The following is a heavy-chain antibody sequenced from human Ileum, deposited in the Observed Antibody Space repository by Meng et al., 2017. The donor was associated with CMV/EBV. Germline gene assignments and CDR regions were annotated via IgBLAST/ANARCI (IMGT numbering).Heavy chain of an antibody. CDR2: IYYSGST. D-gene: IGHD3-16*01. V-gene: IGHV4-4*02. Sequence: TVSGGSISSYNWWSWVRQPPGKGLEWVGEIYYSGSTNYNPSLRSRVTISVDKSKNQFSLKLSSVTAADTAVYYCARDINGGRGAFDYWGQEILVTVSS. CDR3: ARDINGGRGAFDY. CDR1: GGSISSYNW. J-gene: IGHJ4*02.